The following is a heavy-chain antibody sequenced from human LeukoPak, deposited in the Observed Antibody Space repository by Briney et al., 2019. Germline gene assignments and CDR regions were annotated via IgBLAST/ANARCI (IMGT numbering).Heavy chain of an antibody. J-gene: IGHJ5*02. D-gene: IGHD5/OR15-5a*01. CDR3: AKSVDRWSPFTPFGR. CDR2: ISGSGGST. CDR1: GLPLSSYV. V-gene: IGHV3-23*01. Sequence: GRPLTLPCGPSGLPLSSYVMLCLPQATRRALECVSAISGSGGSTYYADSVKGRFTISRDNSKYTLYLQMNSLRAEDTAVYYCAKSVDRWSPFTPFGRWGQGTLVTVSS.